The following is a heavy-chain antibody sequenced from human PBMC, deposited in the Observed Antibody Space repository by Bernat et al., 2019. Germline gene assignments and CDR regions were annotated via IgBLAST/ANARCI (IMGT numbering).Heavy chain of an antibody. D-gene: IGHD1-1*01. J-gene: IGHJ3*02. CDR2: IWSGGSNK. V-gene: IGHV3-33*08. CDR3: ARDFLGTRMLPGASDI. Sequence: QVQLVESGGGVVQPGRSLRLSCAASGFTFSSYGMHWVHQAPGKGLEWVAVIWSGGSNKYYADFVKGRFTISRDNSQNTLLLQMNSLRAEDTAVYFCARDFLGTRMLPGASDIWGQGTMVTVSS. CDR1: GFTFSSYG.